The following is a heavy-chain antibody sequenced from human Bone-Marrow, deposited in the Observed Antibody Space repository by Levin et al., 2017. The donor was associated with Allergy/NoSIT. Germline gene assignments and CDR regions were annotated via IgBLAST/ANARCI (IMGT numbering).Heavy chain of an antibody. D-gene: IGHD3-3*01. Sequence: KWSGPTLVKPTQTLTLTCTFSGFSLTTSGVGVGWIRQAPGKALEWLALIYWDDDKRFSPSLKTRLTITKDILTDQVVLTMTNMEVVDTATYYCAHSLVGAFWRGFVHIDCWGQGTLVTVSS. CDR2: IYWDDDK. J-gene: IGHJ4*02. CDR3: AHSLVGAFWRGFVHIDC. CDR1: GFSLTTSGVG. V-gene: IGHV2-5*02.